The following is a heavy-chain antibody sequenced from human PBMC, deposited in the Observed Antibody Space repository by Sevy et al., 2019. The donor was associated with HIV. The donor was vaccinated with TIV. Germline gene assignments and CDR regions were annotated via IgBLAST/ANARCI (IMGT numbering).Heavy chain of an antibody. J-gene: IGHJ5*02. D-gene: IGHD1-1*01. V-gene: IGHV3-11*06. CDR3: ARDRNWNLARSPWFDP. CDR1: GFTFSDYY. CDR2: ISSSSSYT. Sequence: GGSLRLSCAASGFTFSDYYMSWIRQAPGKGLEWVSYISSSSSYTNYADSVKGRFTISRDNAKNSLYLQMNSLRAEDTAVYYCARDRNWNLARSPWFDPWGQGTLVTVSS.